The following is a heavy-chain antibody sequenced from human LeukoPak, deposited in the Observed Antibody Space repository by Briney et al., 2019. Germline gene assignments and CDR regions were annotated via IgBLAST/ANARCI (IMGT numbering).Heavy chain of an antibody. CDR3: ARSAAMARPDYYYYGMDV. D-gene: IGHD5-18*01. CDR2: IIPILGIA. CDR1: GGTFSSYA. J-gene: IGHJ6*02. V-gene: IGHV1-69*04. Sequence: GASVKVSCKASGGTFSSYAISWVRQAPGQGLEWMGRIIPILGIANYAQKFQGRVTITADKSTSTAYMELSSLRSEDTAVYSCARSAAMARPDYYYYGMDVWGQGTTVTVSS.